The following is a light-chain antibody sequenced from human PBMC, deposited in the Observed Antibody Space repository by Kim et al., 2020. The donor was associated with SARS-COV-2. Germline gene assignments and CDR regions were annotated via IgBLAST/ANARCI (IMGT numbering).Light chain of an antibody. CDR1: SSDVGGNNY. CDR3: CSYAGTYTWV. CDR2: DVT. Sequence: GQSVTISGTGSSSDVGGNNYVSWYQQHPGKAPKLMIYDVTKRPSGVPDRFSGSKSGNTASLTISGLQAEDEADYYCCSYAGTYTWVFGGGTKLTVL. V-gene: IGLV2-11*03. J-gene: IGLJ2*01.